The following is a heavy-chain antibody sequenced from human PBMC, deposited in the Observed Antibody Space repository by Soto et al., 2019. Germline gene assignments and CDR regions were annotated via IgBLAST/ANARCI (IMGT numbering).Heavy chain of an antibody. CDR1: GYSFTDYW. V-gene: IGHV5-51*01. CDR2: IYPGDSDA. D-gene: IGHD3-9*01. Sequence: LGESLKISCKSSGYSFTDYWIGWVRQMPGKGLEWMGIIYPGDSDARYSPSFQGQVTISVDTSINTAFLRWNSLTASDTAMYYCARQADYNILTGYFYYFDYWGQGSLLTVSS. J-gene: IGHJ4*02. CDR3: ARQADYNILTGYFYYFDY.